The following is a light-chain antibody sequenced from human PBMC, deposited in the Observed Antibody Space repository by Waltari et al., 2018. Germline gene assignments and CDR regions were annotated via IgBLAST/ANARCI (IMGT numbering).Light chain of an antibody. V-gene: IGKV3-15*01. CDR3: QQYNNWGA. Sequence: IVMTHSPPTLSVSPGERVTPACRASQSVSSNLAWYQQRPGQAPRLLIYGISNRATGVPARFSGSGSGTDFTLTISSLQSEDFAVYYCQQYNNWGAFGQGTKVEMK. CDR1: QSVSSN. J-gene: IGKJ1*01. CDR2: GIS.